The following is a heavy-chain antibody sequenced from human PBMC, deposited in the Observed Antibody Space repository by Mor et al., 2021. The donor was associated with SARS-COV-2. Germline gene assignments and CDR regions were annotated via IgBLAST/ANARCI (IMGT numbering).Heavy chain of an antibody. Sequence: APGQGLEWMGGIIPILGIANYAQKFQGRVTITADKSTSTAYMELSSLRSEDTAVYYCARHQIPQGDYYYYGMDVWGQG. V-gene: IGHV1-69*10. D-gene: IGHD3-16*01. J-gene: IGHJ6*02. CDR2: IIPILGIA. CDR3: ARHQIPQGDYYYYGMDV.